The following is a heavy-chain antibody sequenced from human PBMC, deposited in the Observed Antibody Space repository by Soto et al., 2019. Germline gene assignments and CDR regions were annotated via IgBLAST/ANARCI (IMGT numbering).Heavy chain of an antibody. CDR1: GGSISSGGYY. Sequence: SETLSLTCTVSGGSISSGGYYWSWIRQHPGKGLEWIGYIYYSGSTYYNPSFKSRVTISVDTSKNQFSLKLSSVTAADTAVYYCARERYYYDSSDFTGDRYLDYWGQGTLVTVSS. J-gene: IGHJ4*02. CDR3: ARERYYYDSSDFTGDRYLDY. V-gene: IGHV4-31*03. D-gene: IGHD3-22*01. CDR2: IYYSGST.